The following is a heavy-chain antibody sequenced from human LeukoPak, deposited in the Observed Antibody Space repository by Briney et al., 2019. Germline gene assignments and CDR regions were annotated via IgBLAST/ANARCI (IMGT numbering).Heavy chain of an antibody. CDR2: ISSRGSTI. CDR3: AKSFSIAAAGD. CDR1: GFTFSDFY. J-gene: IGHJ4*02. Sequence: PGGSLRLSCAASGFTFSDFYMIWIRQAPGKGLEWVSYISSRGSTIYYADSVKGRFTISRDNAKNSLYLQMNSLRAEDTAVYYCAKSFSIAAAGDWGQGTPVTVSS. D-gene: IGHD6-13*01. V-gene: IGHV3-11*04.